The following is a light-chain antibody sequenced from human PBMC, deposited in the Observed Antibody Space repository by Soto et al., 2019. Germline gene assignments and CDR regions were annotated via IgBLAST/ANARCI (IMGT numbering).Light chain of an antibody. Sequence: EIVMTQSPATLSVSPGERATLSCRASQSVSSNLAWYQQKPGQAPRILIYGASTRATRIPARCSGSGSESEFTLTSRSLQYEDFAVYYWQQYNNWPQTFGQGTKVEIK. J-gene: IGKJ1*01. V-gene: IGKV3-15*01. CDR1: QSVSSN. CDR3: QQYNNWPQT. CDR2: GAS.